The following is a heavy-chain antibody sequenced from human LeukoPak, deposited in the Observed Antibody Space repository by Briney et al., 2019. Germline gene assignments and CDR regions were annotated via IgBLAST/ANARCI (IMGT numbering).Heavy chain of an antibody. CDR2: IKQDGSEK. CDR1: GSTFSSYW. CDR3: AREDIVVVPAAMYAFDI. J-gene: IGHJ3*02. V-gene: IGHV3-7*01. Sequence: TGGSLRLSCAASGSTFSSYWMSWVRQAPGKGLEWVANIKQDGSEKYYVDSVKGRFTISRDNAKNSLYLQMNSLRAEDTAVYYCAREDIVVVPAAMYAFDIWGQGTMVTVSS. D-gene: IGHD2-2*01.